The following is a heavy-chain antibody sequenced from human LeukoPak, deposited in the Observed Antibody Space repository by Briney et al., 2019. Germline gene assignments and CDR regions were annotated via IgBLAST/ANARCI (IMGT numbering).Heavy chain of an antibody. CDR2: IYTSGST. CDR1: GGSFSGYY. Sequence: SETLSLTCAAYGGSFSGYYWSWIRQPAGKGLEWIGRIYTSGSTNYNPSLKSRVTMSVDTSKNQFSLKLSSVTAADTAVYYCARVYYYDSSGYSFDYWGQGTLVTVSS. D-gene: IGHD3-22*01. V-gene: IGHV4-59*10. CDR3: ARVYYYDSSGYSFDY. J-gene: IGHJ4*02.